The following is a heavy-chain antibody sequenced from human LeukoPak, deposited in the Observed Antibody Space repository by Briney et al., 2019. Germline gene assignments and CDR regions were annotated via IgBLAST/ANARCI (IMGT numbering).Heavy chain of an antibody. J-gene: IGHJ4*02. V-gene: IGHV3-7*01. CDR3: AKSTPDSSGYYFKGGSKYYFDY. Sequence: PGGSLRLSCATSGFTFRNYWMSWVRQAPGKGLEWLANIKQDGSEKYYVDSVKGRFTISRDNAKNSLYLQMNSLRAEDTAVYYCAKSTPDSSGYYFKGGSKYYFDYWGQGTLVTVSS. CDR2: IKQDGSEK. CDR1: GFTFRNYW. D-gene: IGHD3-22*01.